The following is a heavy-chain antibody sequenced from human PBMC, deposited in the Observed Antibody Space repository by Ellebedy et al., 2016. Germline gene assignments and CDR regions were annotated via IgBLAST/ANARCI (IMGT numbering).Heavy chain of an antibody. V-gene: IGHV3-21*04. J-gene: IGHJ3*02. CDR1: GFTFSSYS. CDR2: ISSSSSYI. CDR3: VRGSGLNCSSTSCYWDAFDI. D-gene: IGHD2-2*01. Sequence: GESLKISXAASGFTFSSYSMNWVRQAPGKGLEWVSSISSSSSYIYYADSVKGRLTISRDNAKNSLYLQVNSLRAEDMTVYYCVRGSGLNCSSTSCYWDAFDIWGQGTMVTVSS.